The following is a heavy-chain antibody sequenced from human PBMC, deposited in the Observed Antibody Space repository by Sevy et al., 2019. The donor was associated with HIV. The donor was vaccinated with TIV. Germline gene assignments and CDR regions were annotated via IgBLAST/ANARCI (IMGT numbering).Heavy chain of an antibody. Sequence: SETLSLTCTVSGGSISSGGYYWSWIRQHPGKGLEWIGYIYYSGRTYYNPSLKSRVTISVDTSKNQFSLKLSSVTAADTAVYYCARALDSSSWYPTGCAFDIWRQGTMVTVSS. D-gene: IGHD6-13*01. V-gene: IGHV4-31*03. CDR2: IYYSGRT. CDR1: GGSISSGGYY. J-gene: IGHJ3*02. CDR3: ARALDSSSWYPTGCAFDI.